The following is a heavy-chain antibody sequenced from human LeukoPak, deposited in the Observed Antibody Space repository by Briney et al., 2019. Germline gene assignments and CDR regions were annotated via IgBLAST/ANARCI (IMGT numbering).Heavy chain of an antibody. CDR1: GFTFGSYG. D-gene: IGHD3-22*01. V-gene: IGHV3-23*01. CDR3: AIMHGYYDGSGYWVQ. CDR2: ISPSGDRT. Sequence: GGSLRLSCAASGFTFGSYGMSWVRQAPGKGLEWVSFISPSGDRTSNADSVEGRFTISRDNPRDTLYLQMNSLRDEDTAGYYCAIMHGYYDGSGYWVQWGQGTLVTVSS. J-gene: IGHJ4*02.